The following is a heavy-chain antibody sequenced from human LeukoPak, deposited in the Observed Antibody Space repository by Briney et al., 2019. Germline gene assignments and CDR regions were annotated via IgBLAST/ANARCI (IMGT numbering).Heavy chain of an antibody. CDR3: ARERGILWFGELFS. CDR1: GYTFTSYG. J-gene: IGHJ5*02. D-gene: IGHD3-10*01. V-gene: IGHV1-18*01. Sequence: ASVKVSCKASGYTFTSYGISWVRQAPGQGLEWMGWISAYNGNTNYARKLQGRVTMTTDTSTSTAYMELRSLRSDDTAVYYCARERGILWFGELFSWGQGTLVTVSS. CDR2: ISAYNGNT.